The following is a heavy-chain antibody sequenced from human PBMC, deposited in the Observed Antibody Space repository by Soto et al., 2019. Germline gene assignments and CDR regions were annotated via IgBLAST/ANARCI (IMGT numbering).Heavy chain of an antibody. D-gene: IGHD3-16*01. CDR1: GFDFNIWE. V-gene: IGHV3-48*03. CDR3: ARSWGWSPGTDF. J-gene: IGHJ4*02. CDR2: IPATGTGA. Sequence: GGSVRLSCVASGFDFNIWEMNWVRQAPGKGLEWLSYIPATGTGANYAESVRGRFTTSRDNANKVVYLQMNSLTVEDTAVYYCARSWGWSPGTDFWGQGTLVTVSS.